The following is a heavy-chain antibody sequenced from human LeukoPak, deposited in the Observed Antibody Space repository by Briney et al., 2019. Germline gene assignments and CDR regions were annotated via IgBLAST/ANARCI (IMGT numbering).Heavy chain of an antibody. D-gene: IGHD6-13*01. CDR1: GFSVSGYW. V-gene: IGHV3-7*01. CDR3: AREWQGGIAAAGTRIEGDY. J-gene: IGHJ4*02. CDR2: IKQDGSEK. Sequence: GGSLRLSCAVPGFSVSGYWMTRVRQAPGKGLEWVANIKQDGSEKNYVDSVKGRFTISRDNAENSLFLQMNSLRVEDTAVYYCAREWQGGIAAAGTRIEGDYWGQGTLVAVSS.